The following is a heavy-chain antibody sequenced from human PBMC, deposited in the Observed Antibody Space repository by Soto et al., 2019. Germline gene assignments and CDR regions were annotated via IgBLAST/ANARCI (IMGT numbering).Heavy chain of an antibody. V-gene: IGHV1-69*08. J-gene: IGHJ6*02. Sequence: QVQLVQSGAEVKKPGSSVKVSCKASGGTFSSYTISWVRQAPGQGLEWMGRIIPILGIANYAQKFQGRVTISADKSMSTAYMELSSLRSEDRGVYYCARDGAAAGTHYGMDVWGQGTTVTGSS. CDR3: ARDGAAAGTHYGMDV. CDR1: GGTFSSYT. CDR2: IIPILGIA. D-gene: IGHD6-13*01.